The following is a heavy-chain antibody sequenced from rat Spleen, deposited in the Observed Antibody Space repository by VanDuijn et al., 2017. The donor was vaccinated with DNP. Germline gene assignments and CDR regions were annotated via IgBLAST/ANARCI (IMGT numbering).Heavy chain of an antibody. CDR3: AKDYHYYAMDA. CDR1: GFTFSNYD. J-gene: IGHJ4*01. V-gene: IGHV5-7*01. D-gene: IGHD1-1*01. Sequence: EVQLVESGGGLVQPGRSLKLSCAASGFTFSNYDMAWVRQAPKKGLEWVATISYDGSSTYYRDSVKGRFTISRDNAKNTLYVQMNSLRSEDTATYYCAKDYHYYAMDAWGQGTSVTVSS. CDR2: ISYDGSST.